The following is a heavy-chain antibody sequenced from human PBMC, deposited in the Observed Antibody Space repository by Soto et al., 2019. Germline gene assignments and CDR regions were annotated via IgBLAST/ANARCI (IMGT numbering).Heavy chain of an antibody. CDR1: GGSISSGGYY. V-gene: IGHV4-31*03. J-gene: IGHJ3*02. Sequence: SETLSLTCTVSGGSISSGGYYWSWIRQHPGKGLEWIGYIYYSGNTYYNPSLKSRVTISVDTSKNQFSLKLSSVTAADTAVYYCARDLSSLGRGAFDIWGQGTMVTVS. CDR3: ARDLSSLGRGAFDI. CDR2: IYYSGNT. D-gene: IGHD3-10*01.